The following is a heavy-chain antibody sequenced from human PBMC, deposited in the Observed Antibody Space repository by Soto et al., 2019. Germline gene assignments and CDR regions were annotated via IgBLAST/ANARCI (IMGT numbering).Heavy chain of an antibody. CDR2: IVVGSGNT. V-gene: IGHV1-58*01. D-gene: IGHD5-18*01. CDR3: AARRGYSYDYYFDY. CDR1: GFTFTSSA. J-gene: IGHJ4*02. Sequence: SVKVSCKASGFTFTSSAVQWVRQARGQRLEWIGWIVVGSGNTNYAQKFQERVTITRDMSTSTAYMELSSLRSEDTAVYYCAARRGYSYDYYFDYWGQGTLVTVSS.